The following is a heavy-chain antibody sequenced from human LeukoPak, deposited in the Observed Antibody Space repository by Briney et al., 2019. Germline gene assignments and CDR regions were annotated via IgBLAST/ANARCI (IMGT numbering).Heavy chain of an antibody. V-gene: IGHV1-2*02. CDR2: INPNSGGT. Sequence: GASVKVSCKASGYTFTGYYMHWVRQAPGQGLEWMGWINPNSGGTNYAQKFQGRVTMTRDTSISTAYMELSRLRSDDTAVYYCARILGYCSGGSRYSGDYWGQGTLVTVSS. D-gene: IGHD2-15*01. CDR1: GYTFTGYY. J-gene: IGHJ4*02. CDR3: ARILGYCSGGSRYSGDY.